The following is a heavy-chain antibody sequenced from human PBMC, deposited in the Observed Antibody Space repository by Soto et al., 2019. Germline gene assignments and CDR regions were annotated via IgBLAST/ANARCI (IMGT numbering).Heavy chain of an antibody. CDR2: ISAYNGNT. J-gene: IGHJ4*02. D-gene: IGHD2-15*01. CDR1: GYTFTSYG. CDR3: ARDILRYSGGSCYKKFDY. Sequence: ASVKVSCKASGYTFTSYGISWVRQAPGQGLEWMGWISAYNGNTNYAQKLQGRVAMTTDTSTSTAYMELRSLRSDDTAVYYCARDILRYSGGSCYKKFDYWGQGTLVTVSS. V-gene: IGHV1-18*01.